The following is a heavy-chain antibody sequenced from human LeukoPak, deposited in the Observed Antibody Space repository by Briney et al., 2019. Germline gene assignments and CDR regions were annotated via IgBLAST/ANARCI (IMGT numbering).Heavy chain of an antibody. CDR1: GFTFSSYA. CDR2: ISGSGGST. V-gene: IGHV3-23*01. Sequence: GGSLRLSCAASGFTFSSYAMSWVRQAPGKGLEWVSAISGSGGSTYYADSVKGRFTISRDNSKNTLYLQMNSLRAEDTAVYYCAKDPSSSSWYEGDWFDPWGQGTLVTVSS. J-gene: IGHJ5*02. CDR3: AKDPSSSSWYEGDWFDP. D-gene: IGHD6-13*01.